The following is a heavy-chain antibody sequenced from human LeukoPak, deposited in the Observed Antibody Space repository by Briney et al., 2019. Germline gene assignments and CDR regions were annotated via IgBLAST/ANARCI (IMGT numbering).Heavy chain of an antibody. D-gene: IGHD6-13*01. CDR1: GFTFSNAW. J-gene: IGHJ4*02. CDR2: IKSKTDGGTT. Sequence: GGSLRLSCAASGFTFSNAWMSWVRQAPGKGLEWVGRIKSKTDGGTTDYAAPVKGRFTISRDDSKNTLYLQMNSLKTEDTAVYYCTTGLGIAAAGTRYSVFDYWGQGTLVTVSS. CDR3: TTGLGIAAAGTRYSVFDY. V-gene: IGHV3-15*01.